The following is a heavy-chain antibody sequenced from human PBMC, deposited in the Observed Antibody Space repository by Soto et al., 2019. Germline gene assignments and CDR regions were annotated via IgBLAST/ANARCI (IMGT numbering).Heavy chain of an antibody. CDR2: IIPMLGMT. J-gene: IGHJ6*03. CDR1: GDTFITHT. Sequence: QVQLLQSGSLLKRPGSSVKISCQASGDTFITHTLTWVRQAPGQGPEWVGRIIPMLGMTDYAQKFQGRVTLTADKSTSTAYLVLGSLTSEDTAVYYCARDQYCSVSTCSGYPDVWGTGTTLTVSS. CDR3: ARDQYCSVSTCSGYPDV. V-gene: IGHV1-69*04. D-gene: IGHD2-15*01.